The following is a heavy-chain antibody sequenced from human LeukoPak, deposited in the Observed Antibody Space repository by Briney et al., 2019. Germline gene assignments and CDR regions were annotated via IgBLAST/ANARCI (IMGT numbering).Heavy chain of an antibody. CDR1: GGTFSSYA. J-gene: IGHJ4*02. CDR3: ARDIGWLQSEYYFDY. V-gene: IGHV1-69*04. Sequence: ASVKVSCKASGGTFSSYAISWVRQAPGQGLEWMGRITPILGIANYAQKFQGRVTITADKSTSTAYMELSSLRSEDTAVYYCARDIGWLQSEYYFDYWGQGTLVTVSS. D-gene: IGHD5-24*01. CDR2: ITPILGIA.